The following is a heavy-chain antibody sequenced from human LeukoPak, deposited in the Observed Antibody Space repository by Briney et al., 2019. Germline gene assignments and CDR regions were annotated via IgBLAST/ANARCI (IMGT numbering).Heavy chain of an antibody. CDR3: AREVIAGQLNWFDP. V-gene: IGHV4-59*01. J-gene: IGHJ5*02. CDR2: IYYSGST. CDR1: GGSIGSYY. D-gene: IGHD2/OR15-2a*01. Sequence: PSETLSLTCTVSGGSIGSYYWSWIRQPPGKGLEWIGYIYYSGSTNYNPSLKSRVTISVDTSNNQFSLKLSSVTAADTAVYYCAREVIAGQLNWFDPWGQGTLVTVSS.